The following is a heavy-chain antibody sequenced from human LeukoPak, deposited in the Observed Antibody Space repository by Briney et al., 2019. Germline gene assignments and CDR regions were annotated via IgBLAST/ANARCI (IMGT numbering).Heavy chain of an antibody. CDR3: ARDFYGGRTEHYFDS. CDR1: GFTFSNYA. D-gene: IGHD4-23*01. CDR2: ISGSGGTT. J-gene: IGHJ4*02. V-gene: IGHV3-23*01. Sequence: PGGSLRLSCAASGFTFSNYAMSWVRRAPGKGLEWVSAISGSGGTTNFADSVKGRFTISRDNSKNTLYLQLNSLRVDDTAVYYCARDFYGGRTEHYFDSWGQGTLVTVSS.